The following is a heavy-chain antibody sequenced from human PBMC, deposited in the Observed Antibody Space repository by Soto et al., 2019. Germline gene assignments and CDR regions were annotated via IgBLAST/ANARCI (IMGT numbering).Heavy chain of an antibody. J-gene: IGHJ2*01. D-gene: IGHD3-22*01. Sequence: QVQLQESGPGLVKPSETLSLTCSVSGGSVSNASFYWTWIRQAPGTGLEYIGYIFYTGVTNYNPSLSRRVPISLETSQNHFSLKLNSMTAADTAVYYCVRVLDSSWYADLWGRGTLVTVSS. CDR2: IFYTGVT. CDR3: VRVLDSSWYADL. CDR1: GGSVSNASFY. V-gene: IGHV4-61*03.